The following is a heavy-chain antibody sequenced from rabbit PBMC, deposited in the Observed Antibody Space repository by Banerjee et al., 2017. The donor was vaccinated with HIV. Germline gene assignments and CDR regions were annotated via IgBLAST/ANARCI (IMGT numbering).Heavy chain of an antibody. J-gene: IGHJ4*01. CDR3: AREGASSSGYYL. CDR1: GFSFSISYY. Sequence: QSLEESGGDLVKPGASLTLTCTASGFSFSISYYMCWVRQAPGKGLEWIACIDTSSGNTYYASWAKGRFTISKPSSTTVTLQMTSLTGADTATYFCAREGASSSGYYLWGPGTLVTVS. V-gene: IGHV1S40*01. D-gene: IGHD1-1*01. CDR2: IDTSSGNT.